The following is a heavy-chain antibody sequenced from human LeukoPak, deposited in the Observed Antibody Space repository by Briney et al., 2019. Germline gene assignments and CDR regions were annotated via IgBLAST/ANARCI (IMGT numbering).Heavy chain of an antibody. D-gene: IGHD3-10*01. CDR1: GFTFSNYW. CDR3: ARAGQEWFGELGFDQ. Sequence: GGSLRLSCAASGFTFSNYWMHWVRQAPGKGPVWVSRINSGGSSTSYADSVKGRFTISRDNAKNSLYLQTNSLRAEDTAVYYCARAGQEWFGELGFDQWGQGTLVTVSS. V-gene: IGHV3-74*01. J-gene: IGHJ4*02. CDR2: INSGGSST.